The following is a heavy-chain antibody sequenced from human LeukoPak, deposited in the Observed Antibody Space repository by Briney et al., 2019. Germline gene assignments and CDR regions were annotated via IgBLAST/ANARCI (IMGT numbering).Heavy chain of an antibody. V-gene: IGHV3-11*05. CDR1: GFSVSDYS. Sequence: GGSLRLSCAAPGFSVSDYSISWIRQSPGKGPEWISYVMSGRGSTNYADSVKGRFTISRNNAKNSVALQLDGLRADDTAVYFCTRERRGSYYAFESWGQGTLVTVSS. J-gene: IGHJ4*02. CDR2: VMSGRGST. CDR3: TRERRGSYYAFES. D-gene: IGHD3-16*01.